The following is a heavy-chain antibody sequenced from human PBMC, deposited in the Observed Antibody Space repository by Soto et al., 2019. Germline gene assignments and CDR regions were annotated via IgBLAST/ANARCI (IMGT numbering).Heavy chain of an antibody. CDR1: AGSIRSGDYY. J-gene: IGHJ4*02. CDR2: IDHSGSA. CDR3: AGELCTSYFDH. V-gene: IGHV4-30-4*01. Sequence: QVQLQASGPGLVKPSQTLSLTCTVSAGSIRSGDYYWTWIRQPPGKVLEWIGYIDHSGSAYYNPALKSPVTIAIDTSNNPFSLKRTSVTAADTAVDYSAGELCTSYFDHRGQGTLVTVSS.